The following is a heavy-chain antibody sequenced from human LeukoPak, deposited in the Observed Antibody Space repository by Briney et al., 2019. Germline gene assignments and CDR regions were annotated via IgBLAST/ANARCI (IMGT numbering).Heavy chain of an antibody. CDR2: ISSSSSYI. CDR3: ASTPTYYYDSSGYYPFDY. J-gene: IGHJ4*02. V-gene: IGHV3-21*01. CDR1: GFTFSSYS. D-gene: IGHD3-22*01. Sequence: PGGSLRLSCAASGFTFSSYSMNWVRQAPGKGLEWVSSISSSSSYIYYADSVKGRFTISRDNAKNSLYLQMNSLRAEDTAVYYCASTPTYYYDSSGYYPFDYWGQGTLVTVSS.